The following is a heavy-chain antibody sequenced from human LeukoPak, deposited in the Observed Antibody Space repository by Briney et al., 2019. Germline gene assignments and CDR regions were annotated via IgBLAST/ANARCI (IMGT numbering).Heavy chain of an antibody. V-gene: IGHV5-51*01. J-gene: IGHJ3*02. CDR1: GYSFTSYW. D-gene: IGHD3-9*01. Sequence: VESLKISWKGSGYSFTSYWIGLVRQMPGKGLELVGIIYPGDSDTRYSPSFQGQVTVSAAKSISTAYLQWSSLKASDTAMYYCARRSPRLTGYPNDAFDIWGQGTMVTVSS. CDR3: ARRSPRLTGYPNDAFDI. CDR2: IYPGDSDT.